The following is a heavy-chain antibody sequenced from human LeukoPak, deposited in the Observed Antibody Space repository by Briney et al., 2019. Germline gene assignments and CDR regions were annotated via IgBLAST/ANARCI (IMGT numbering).Heavy chain of an antibody. CDR2: ISSSGSAI. CDR1: GFTFSSYE. CDR3: AGVSYTGFDF. J-gene: IGHJ4*02. Sequence: GGSLRLSCAASGFTFSSYEMNWVRQAPGQGLEWVSYISSSGSAINYADSLKGRFTISRDNAKNSLYLQMNSLRAEDTAVYYCAGVSYTGFDFWGQGTLVTVSS. V-gene: IGHV3-48*03. D-gene: IGHD1-1*01.